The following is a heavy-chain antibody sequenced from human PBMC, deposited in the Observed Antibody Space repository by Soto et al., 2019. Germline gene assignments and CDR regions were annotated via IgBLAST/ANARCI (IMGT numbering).Heavy chain of an antibody. J-gene: IGHJ6*02. V-gene: IGHV4-34*01. CDR2: INHSGST. CDR3: ARSTFKDYHGMDV. Sequence: SETLSLTCAVYGGSFSGYYWSWIRQPPGKGLEWIGEINHSGSTNYNPSLKSRVTISVDTSKNQFSLKLSSVTAADTAVYYCARSTFKDYHGMDVWGQGTTVTVSS. D-gene: IGHD3-16*01. CDR1: GGSFSGYY.